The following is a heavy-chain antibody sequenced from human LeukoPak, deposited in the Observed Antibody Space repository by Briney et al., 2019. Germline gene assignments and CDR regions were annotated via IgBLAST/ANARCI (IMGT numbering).Heavy chain of an antibody. V-gene: IGHV4-59*08. CDR3: ARHDYDYVRGSYIFDF. D-gene: IGHD3-16*01. CDR2: IYYSGST. J-gene: IGHJ4*02. CDR1: GGSISSYS. Sequence: NTSETLPLTCTVSGGSISSYSWSWIRQPSGKGLEWIGYIYYSGSTNYNASLKSRVTISVDTSKNQFSLKLRSVTAADTAVYYCARHDYDYVRGSYIFDFWGQGTLVTVSS.